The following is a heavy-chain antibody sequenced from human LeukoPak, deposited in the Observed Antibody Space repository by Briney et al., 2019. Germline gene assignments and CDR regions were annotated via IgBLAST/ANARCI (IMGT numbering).Heavy chain of an antibody. D-gene: IGHD5-18*01. CDR1: GGSISSSSYY. CDR3: ATTAMVLKGYLGGFDY. Sequence: PSETLSLTCTVSGGSISSSSYYWGWIRQPPGKGLEWIGSIYYSGSTYYNPSLKSQVTISVDTSKNQFSLKLSSVTAADTAVYYCATTAMVLKGYLGGFDYWGQGTLVTVSS. CDR2: IYYSGST. J-gene: IGHJ4*02. V-gene: IGHV4-39*07.